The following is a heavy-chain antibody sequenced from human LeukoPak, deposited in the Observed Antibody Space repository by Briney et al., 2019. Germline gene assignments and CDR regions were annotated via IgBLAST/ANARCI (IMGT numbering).Heavy chain of an antibody. CDR2: INHSGSS. CDR3: ARCGTNSPHVQTRGWYFWFDP. CDR1: GGSFSGYY. V-gene: IGHV4-34*01. D-gene: IGHD6-19*01. Sequence: SETLSLTCAVYGGSFSGYYWTWIRQPPGRGLEWVGDINHSGSSNYNPSLKSRIAISVDTSKNQFSLKLNSLTAADTAVYYCARCGTNSPHVQTRGWYFWFDPWGQGTLVTVSS. J-gene: IGHJ5*02.